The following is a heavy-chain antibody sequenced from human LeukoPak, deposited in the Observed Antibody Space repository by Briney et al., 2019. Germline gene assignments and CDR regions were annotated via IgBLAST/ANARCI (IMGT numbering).Heavy chain of an antibody. CDR1: AYTFTAYH. CDR2: INPNSGGT. Sequence: GASVKVSCRASAYTFTAYHIHWVRQAPGQGLEWVGRINPNSGGTNYAQKFQGRVSMTRDTSISTAYLELNRLRSDDTAVYYCARDRLYKAFDYWGQGTLVTVSS. D-gene: IGHD3-16*01. V-gene: IGHV1-2*06. J-gene: IGHJ4*02. CDR3: ARDRLYKAFDY.